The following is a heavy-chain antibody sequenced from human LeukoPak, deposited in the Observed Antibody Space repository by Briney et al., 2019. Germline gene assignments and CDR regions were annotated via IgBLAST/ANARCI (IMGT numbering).Heavy chain of an antibody. CDR2: ITESGGST. Sequence: GGPLRLSCAPSGFTFSTYAMSWVRQAPGKGLGWVSVITESGGSTFYADAVKGRFTISRDNSENTLYLQMNSLRVEDTAIYYCAKHRGATRGAFDIWGQGTMVTVSS. D-gene: IGHD3-10*01. J-gene: IGHJ3*02. CDR1: GFTFSTYA. CDR3: AKHRGATRGAFDI. V-gene: IGHV3-23*01.